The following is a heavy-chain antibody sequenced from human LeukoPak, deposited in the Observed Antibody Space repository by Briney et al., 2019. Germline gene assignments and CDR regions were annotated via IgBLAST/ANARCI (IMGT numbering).Heavy chain of an antibody. CDR2: INPNSGGT. J-gene: IGHJ6*03. Sequence: ASVKVSFKASGYTFTGYYMHWVRQAPGQGLEWMGWINPNSGGTNYAQKFQGRVTMTRDTSTSTVYMELSSLRSEDTAVYYCARDVGATSDYYYYYMDVWGKGTTVTISS. V-gene: IGHV1-2*02. CDR1: GYTFTGYY. CDR3: ARDVGATSDYYYYYMDV. D-gene: IGHD1-26*01.